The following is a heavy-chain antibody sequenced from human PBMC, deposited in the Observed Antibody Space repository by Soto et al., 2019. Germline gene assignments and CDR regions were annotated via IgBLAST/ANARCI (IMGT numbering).Heavy chain of an antibody. CDR1: GYTFTSYG. V-gene: IGHV1-18*01. CDR3: AREMHDYRNWFDP. D-gene: IGHD4-4*01. J-gene: IGHJ5*02. CDR2: ISAYNGNT. Sequence: EASVKVSCKASGYTFTSYGISWVRQAPGQGLEWMGWISAYNGNTNYAQKLQGRVTMTTDTSTSTAYMELRSLRSEDTAVYYCAREMHDYRNWFDPWGQGTLVTVSS.